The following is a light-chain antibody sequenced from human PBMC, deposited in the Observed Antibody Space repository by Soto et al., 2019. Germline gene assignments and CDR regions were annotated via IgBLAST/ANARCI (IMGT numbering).Light chain of an antibody. CDR2: DVS. J-gene: IGLJ2*01. CDR1: SSDVGGYNY. Sequence: ALTQPRSVSGSPGQSVTISCTGTSSDVGGYNYVSWYQQHPGKAPKLMIYDVSKRPSGVPDRFSGSKSGNTASLTISGLQAEDEADYYCSSYAGSYTVLFGGGTKLTVL. CDR3: SSYAGSYTVL. V-gene: IGLV2-11*01.